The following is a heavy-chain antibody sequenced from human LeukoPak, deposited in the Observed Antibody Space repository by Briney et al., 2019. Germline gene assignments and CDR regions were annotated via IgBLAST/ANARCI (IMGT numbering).Heavy chain of an antibody. D-gene: IGHD6-6*01. Sequence: SQTLSLTCTVSGGSISSGSYYRSWIRQPAGKGLEWIGRIYTSGSTNYNPSLKSRVTISVDTSKNQFSLKLSSVTAADTAVYYCARNIAARTDYYYGMDVWGQGTTVTVSS. CDR1: GGSISSGSYY. J-gene: IGHJ6*02. V-gene: IGHV4-61*02. CDR3: ARNIAARTDYYYGMDV. CDR2: IYTSGST.